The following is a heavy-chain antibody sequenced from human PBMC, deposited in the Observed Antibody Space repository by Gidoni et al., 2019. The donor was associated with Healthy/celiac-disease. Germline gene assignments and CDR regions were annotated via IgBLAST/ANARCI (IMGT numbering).Heavy chain of an antibody. D-gene: IGHD6-13*01. V-gene: IGHV3-30-3*01. CDR1: GFTFSSYA. Sequence: QVQLVESGGGVVQPGRSLRLSCAASGFTFSSYAMHWVRQAAGKGLEWVAVISYDGSNKYYADSVKGRFTISRDNSKNTLYLQMNSLRAEDTAVYYCARDSSSLGAFDIWGQGTMVTVSS. CDR2: ISYDGSNK. J-gene: IGHJ3*02. CDR3: ARDSSSLGAFDI.